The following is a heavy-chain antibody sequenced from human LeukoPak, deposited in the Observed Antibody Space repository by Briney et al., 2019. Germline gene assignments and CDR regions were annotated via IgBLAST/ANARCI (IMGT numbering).Heavy chain of an antibody. V-gene: IGHV4-39*01. Sequence: PSETLSLTCTVSGGSISNTDSYWGWVRQPPGKGPEWIGSITYSGSTYYNPPLRSRVTISIDTSKNQFSLKLTSVTAAGTAVYYCARPSRGSGFNYGYSGYFDYWGQGTLVTVSS. CDR2: ITYSGST. D-gene: IGHD5-18*01. CDR1: GGSISNTDSY. CDR3: ARPSRGSGFNYGYSGYFDY. J-gene: IGHJ4*02.